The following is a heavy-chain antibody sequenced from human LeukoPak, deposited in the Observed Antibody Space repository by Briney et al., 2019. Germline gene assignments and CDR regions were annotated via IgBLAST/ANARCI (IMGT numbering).Heavy chain of an antibody. J-gene: IGHJ4*02. CDR1: NGSIGTFH. CDR3: ARAWIMGDFDI. CDR2: VNSQADT. V-gene: IGHV4-59*01. Sequence: PSETLSLTCEVSNGSIGTFHWNWIRQPPGKELEWIGCVNSQADTKYNPSLKSRVSLSIDTSKNQFSLRLTSLTAADTAVYYCARAWIMGDFDIWGQGFLVTVSS. D-gene: IGHD2-2*03.